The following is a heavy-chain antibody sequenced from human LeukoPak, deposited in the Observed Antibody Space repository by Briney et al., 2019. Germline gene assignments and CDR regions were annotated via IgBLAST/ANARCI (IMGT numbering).Heavy chain of an antibody. Sequence: ASVKVSCKASGYTFTNYYMHWVRQAPGQGLEWMGIINPSGGGTSYAQKFQGRLTMTRDTSTTTVYMELSSLRSEDTAVYYCARGSGSGSYVWTFDPWGQGTLVTVSS. V-gene: IGHV1-46*01. CDR2: INPSGGGT. J-gene: IGHJ5*02. D-gene: IGHD3-10*01. CDR3: ARGSGSGSYVWTFDP. CDR1: GYTFTNYY.